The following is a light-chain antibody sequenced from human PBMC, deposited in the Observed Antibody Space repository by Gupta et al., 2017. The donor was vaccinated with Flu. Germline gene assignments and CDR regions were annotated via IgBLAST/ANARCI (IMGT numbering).Light chain of an antibody. CDR2: GAS. J-gene: IGKJ1*01. V-gene: IGKV4-1*01. CDR3: QQYYGTPRT. CDR1: QRLLSSSSSQSD. Sequence: NCKSSQRLLSSSSSQSDLAWYQQKAGQPPQLLFYGASTREAGVPDRFVGSGSGTDFTLTISSLQAEDVAVYYCQQYYGTPRTFGQGTNVEIK.